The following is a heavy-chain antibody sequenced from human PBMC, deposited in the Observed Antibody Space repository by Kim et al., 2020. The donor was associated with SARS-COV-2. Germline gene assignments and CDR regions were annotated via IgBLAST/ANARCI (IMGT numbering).Heavy chain of an antibody. D-gene: IGHD1-26*01. CDR3: ARGVVVGAPGGGGHYYYG. V-gene: IGHV3-64*01. J-gene: IGHJ6*01. Sequence: GGSLRLSCAASGFTFSSYAMHWVRQAPGQGLEYVSAISSNGGSTYYANSVKGRFTISRDNSKNTLYLQMGSLRAEDMAVYYCARGVVVGAPGGGGHYYYG. CDR1: GFTFSSYA. CDR2: ISSNGGST.